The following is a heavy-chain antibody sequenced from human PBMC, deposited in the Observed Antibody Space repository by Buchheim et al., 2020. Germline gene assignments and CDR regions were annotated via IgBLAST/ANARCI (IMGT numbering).Heavy chain of an antibody. CDR3: ARDLFGYYYDSSGYYPGDY. J-gene: IGHJ4*02. CDR1: GFTFSSYA. V-gene: IGHV3-30-3*01. CDR2: ISYDGSNK. D-gene: IGHD3-22*01. Sequence: QVQLVESGGGVVQPGRSLRLSCADSGFTFSSYAMHWVRQAPGKGLEWVAVISYDGSNKYYADSVKGRFTISRDNSKTTLYLQMNSLRAEDTAVYYCARDLFGYYYDSSGYYPGDYWGQGTL.